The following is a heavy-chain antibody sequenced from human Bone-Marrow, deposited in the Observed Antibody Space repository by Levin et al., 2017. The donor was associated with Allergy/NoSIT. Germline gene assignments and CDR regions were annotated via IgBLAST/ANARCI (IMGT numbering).Heavy chain of an antibody. CDR1: GFTFSGSA. Sequence: GGSLRLSCAASGFTFSGSAMHWVRQASGKGLEWVGRIRSKANSYATAYAASVKGRFTISRDDSKNTAYLQMNSLKTEDTAVYYCTSDIVVVPAATKAGGWFDPWGQGTLVTVSS. CDR2: IRSKANSYAT. D-gene: IGHD2-2*01. CDR3: TSDIVVVPAATKAGGWFDP. J-gene: IGHJ5*02. V-gene: IGHV3-73*01.